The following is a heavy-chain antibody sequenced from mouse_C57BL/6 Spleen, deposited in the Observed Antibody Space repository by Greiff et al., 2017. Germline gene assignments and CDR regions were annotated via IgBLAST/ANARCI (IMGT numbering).Heavy chain of an antibody. Sequence: QVQLQQSGAELARPGASVKMSCKASGYTFTSYTMHWVKQRPGQGLEWIGYINPSSGYTKYNQKFKDKATLTADKSSSTAYMQLSSLTSEDSAVXYRSFTEDFDYWGQGTTLTVSS. J-gene: IGHJ2*01. CDR3: SFTEDFDY. CDR2: INPSSGYT. CDR1: GYTFTSYT. V-gene: IGHV1-4*01.